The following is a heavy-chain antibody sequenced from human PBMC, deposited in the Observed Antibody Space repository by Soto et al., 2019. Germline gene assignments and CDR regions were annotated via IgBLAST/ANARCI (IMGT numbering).Heavy chain of an antibody. V-gene: IGHV1-69*06. CDR3: ARVVLELPHFDY. CDR2: IIPIFGTA. CDR1: GGTFSSYA. D-gene: IGHD1-7*01. J-gene: IGHJ4*02. Sequence: SVKVSCKASGGTFSSYAISWVRQAPGQGLGWMGGIIPIFGTANYAQKFQGRVTITADKSTSTAYMELSSLRSEDTAVYYCARVVLELPHFDYWGQGTLVTVSS.